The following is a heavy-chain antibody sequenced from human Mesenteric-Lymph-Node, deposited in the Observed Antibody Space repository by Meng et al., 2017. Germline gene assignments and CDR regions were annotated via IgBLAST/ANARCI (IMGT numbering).Heavy chain of an antibody. CDR2: ISAYNGNT. J-gene: IGHJ5*02. CDR3: ARDRAAAVNWFDP. CDR1: GYTFTSYG. D-gene: IGHD6-13*01. V-gene: IGHV1-18*01. Sequence: VQPVRSGSEVKKPGASVKVPCKASGYTFTSYGISWVRQAPGQGLEWMGWISAYNGNTNYAQKLQGRVTMTTDTSTSTAYMELRSLRSDDTAVYYCARDRAAAVNWFDPWGQGTLVTVSS.